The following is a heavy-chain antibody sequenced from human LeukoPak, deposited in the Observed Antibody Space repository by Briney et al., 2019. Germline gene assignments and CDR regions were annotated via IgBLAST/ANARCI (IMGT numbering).Heavy chain of an antibody. CDR2: ISWNSVNI. V-gene: IGHV3-9*01. D-gene: IGHD2-15*01. Sequence: PGRSLRLSCAASGFSFDNYAMHWVRQAPGKGMEWVSSISWNSVNIAYADSVKGRFTISRDNSKNTLYLQMNSLRAEDTAVYYCAKLDSPGVVVVAAEEVGPGFDYWGQGTLVTVSS. CDR1: GFSFDNYA. CDR3: AKLDSPGVVVVAAEEVGPGFDY. J-gene: IGHJ4*02.